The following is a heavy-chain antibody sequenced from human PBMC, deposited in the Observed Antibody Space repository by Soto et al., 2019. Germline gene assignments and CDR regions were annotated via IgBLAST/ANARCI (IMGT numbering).Heavy chain of an antibody. J-gene: IGHJ4*02. CDR2: IHYSGRV. CDR1: GGSIGVSAYP. Sequence: SETLSLTCTVSGGSIGVSAYPWGLIRQPPGNGLEWIGSIHYSGRVYYKESLLGRVTILVDTSTNRFSLSLVSVTAADPAVYYWASTPGIDVAGPGYWGQGTLVTVSS. D-gene: IGHD6-19*01. V-gene: IGHV4-39*02. CDR3: ASTPGIDVAGPGY.